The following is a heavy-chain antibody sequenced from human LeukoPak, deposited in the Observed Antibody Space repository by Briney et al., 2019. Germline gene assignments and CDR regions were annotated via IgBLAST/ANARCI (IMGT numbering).Heavy chain of an antibody. CDR1: GVSISSSSYY. V-gene: IGHV4-39*01. J-gene: IGHJ4*02. D-gene: IGHD6-19*01. CDR3: ARLPRTSSAAVAGTHW. CDR2: IYYSGST. Sequence: KPSETLSLTCTVSGVSISSSSYYWGWIRQPPGKGLEWIGSIYYSGSTYYNPSLKSRVTISVDASKNQFSLKLSSVTAADTAVYYCARLPRTSSAAVAGTHWWGQGTLVTVSS.